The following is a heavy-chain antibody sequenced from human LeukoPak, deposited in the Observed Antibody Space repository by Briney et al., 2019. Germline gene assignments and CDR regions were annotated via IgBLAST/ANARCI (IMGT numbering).Heavy chain of an antibody. CDR1: GGSISSYY. V-gene: IGHV4-59*01. CDR2: IYYSGST. CDR3: ARGSIAVAGTFDY. J-gene: IGHJ4*02. Sequence: SETLSLTCTVSGGSISSYYWSWIRQPPGKGLEWIGYIYYSGSTNYNPSLKSRVTISVDTSKNQFSLRLSSVTAADTAVYYCARGSIAVAGTFDYWGQGTLVTVSS. D-gene: IGHD6-19*01.